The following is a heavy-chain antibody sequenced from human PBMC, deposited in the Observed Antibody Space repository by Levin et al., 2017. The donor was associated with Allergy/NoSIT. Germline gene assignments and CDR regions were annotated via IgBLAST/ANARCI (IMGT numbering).Heavy chain of an antibody. CDR1: GFSFNSYW. CDR2: INQDGSQE. CDR3: ARPPGRRLDY. Sequence: TGGSLRLSCAASGFSFNSYWMTWVRQAPGKGLEWVANINQDGSQEYYADSAKGRFTISRDNAKNSLYLQMNSLRAEDTAVYYCARPPGRRLDYWGQGTLVTVSS. J-gene: IGHJ4*02. V-gene: IGHV3-7*01.